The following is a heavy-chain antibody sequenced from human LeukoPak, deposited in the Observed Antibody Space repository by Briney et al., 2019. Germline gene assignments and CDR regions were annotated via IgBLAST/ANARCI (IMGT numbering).Heavy chain of an antibody. CDR1: GFTFDDYA. V-gene: IGHV3-9*03. Sequence: GGPLRLSCAASGFTFDDYAMHWVRQAPGKGLEWVSGISWNSGSIGYADSVKGRFTISRDNAKNSLYLQMNSLRAEDMALYYCAKDTGIAAAGHFDYWGQGTLVTVSS. CDR3: AKDTGIAAAGHFDY. CDR2: ISWNSGSI. D-gene: IGHD6-13*01. J-gene: IGHJ4*02.